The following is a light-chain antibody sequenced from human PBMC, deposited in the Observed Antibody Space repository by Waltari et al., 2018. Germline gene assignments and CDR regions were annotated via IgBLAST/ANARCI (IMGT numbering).Light chain of an antibody. V-gene: IGKV1-12*01. J-gene: IGKJ1*01. CDR3: QQGNSFPPT. CDR1: QGISNW. Sequence: DIQMTQSPSSAAASVVDRVTITCRASQGISNWLAWYQQKPGKAPKLLIYAASILQTGVPSRFSGSGSGTDFTLTIRNLQPEDFATYFCQQGNSFPPTFGQGTRVEVK. CDR2: AAS.